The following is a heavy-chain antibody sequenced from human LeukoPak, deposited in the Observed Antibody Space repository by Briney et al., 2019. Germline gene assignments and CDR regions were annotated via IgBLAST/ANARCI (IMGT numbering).Heavy chain of an antibody. D-gene: IGHD6-13*01. CDR2: INPSGGST. CDR3: ASESRDFSSTPLFDY. Sequence: ASVTVSCKASGYTFTSYYMHWVRQAPGQGLEWMEIINPSGGSTSYAQKFQGRVTMTREMSTSTVYMELSSLRSEDTAVYYCASESRDFSSTPLFDYWGQGTLVTVSS. J-gene: IGHJ4*02. V-gene: IGHV1-46*01. CDR1: GYTFTSYY.